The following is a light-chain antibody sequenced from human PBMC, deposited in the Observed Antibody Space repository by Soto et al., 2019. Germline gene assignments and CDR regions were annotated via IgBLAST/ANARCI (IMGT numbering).Light chain of an antibody. Sequence: EIVMTQSPATLSVSPGERATLSCRASQSVSSNLAWYQQKPGQAPRLLIYGASTRATGIPARFSGSGSGTEFTLTISSLQSEDFAVYYFQQYNNWPPRVYTFGQGTKLEIK. CDR1: QSVSSN. CDR3: QQYNNWPPRVYT. J-gene: IGKJ2*01. V-gene: IGKV3-15*01. CDR2: GAS.